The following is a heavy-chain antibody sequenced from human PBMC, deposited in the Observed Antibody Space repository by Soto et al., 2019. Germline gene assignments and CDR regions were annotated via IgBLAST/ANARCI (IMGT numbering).Heavy chain of an antibody. CDR1: GGSFY. V-gene: IGHV4-34*01. Sequence: QVQLQQWGAGLLKPSETLSLNCAVYGGSFYWTWIRQPPGRGLGWMGEIRHSGSTNYNPSLKSRVSISIDRSKSQVSLTVYSVTAADTAVYYCARGGGDYDYAVDVWGQGTTVTVSS. D-gene: IGHD4-17*01. CDR3: ARGGGDYDYAVDV. J-gene: IGHJ6*02. CDR2: IRHSGST.